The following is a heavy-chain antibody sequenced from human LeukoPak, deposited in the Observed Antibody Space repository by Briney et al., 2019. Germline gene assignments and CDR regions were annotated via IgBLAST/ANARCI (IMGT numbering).Heavy chain of an antibody. V-gene: IGHV1-46*01. Sequence: ASVKVSCKASGYTFTSYYMHWVRQAPGQGLEWMGIINPSGGSTNYAQKLQGRVTMTTDTSTSTAYMELRSLRSDDTAVYYCAREPPYDYVWGSYRYTGSRDYWGQGTLVTVSS. CDR2: INPSGGST. J-gene: IGHJ4*02. CDR3: AREPPYDYVWGSYRYTGSRDY. CDR1: GYTFTSYY. D-gene: IGHD3-16*02.